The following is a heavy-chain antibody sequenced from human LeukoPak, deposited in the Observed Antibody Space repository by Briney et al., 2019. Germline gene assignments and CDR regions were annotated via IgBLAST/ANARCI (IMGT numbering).Heavy chain of an antibody. CDR1: GFTFSSYG. D-gene: IGHD6-13*01. Sequence: QPGGSLRLSCAASGFTFSSYGMHWVRQAPGKGLEWVAVIWYDGSNKYYADSVKGRFTISRDNSKNTLYLQMNSLRAEDTAVYYCARDQEQQLVREYYYYGMDVWGQGTTVTVSS. V-gene: IGHV3-33*08. CDR2: IWYDGSNK. CDR3: ARDQEQQLVREYYYYGMDV. J-gene: IGHJ6*02.